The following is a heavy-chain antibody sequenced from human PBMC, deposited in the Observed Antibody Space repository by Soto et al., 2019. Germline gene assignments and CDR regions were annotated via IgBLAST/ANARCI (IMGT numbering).Heavy chain of an antibody. D-gene: IGHD7-27*01. J-gene: IGHJ4*02. CDR1: GGSIRSAAYC. CDR3: ARGPSGDKIDY. Sequence: QVHLQESGPRLVSPSQTLSLTCTVSGGSIRSAAYCWSWILQSPDKGLEWIGHIYDRGTTYSSPSLKGRVTISSDTSETQFSLKLSSVSAADTAVYYCARGPSGDKIDYWGQGIQVTVSS. CDR2: IYDRGTT. V-gene: IGHV4-30-4*01.